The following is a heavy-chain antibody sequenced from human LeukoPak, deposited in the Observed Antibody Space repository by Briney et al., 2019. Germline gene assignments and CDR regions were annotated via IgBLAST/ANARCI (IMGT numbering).Heavy chain of an antibody. J-gene: IGHJ2*01. V-gene: IGHV3-48*03. D-gene: IGHD3-10*02. CDR2: ISSSGSSI. CDR1: GFXFSSYE. Sequence: GGSLRLSCAASGFXFSSYEMNWVRQAPGKGLEWVSYISSSGSSIYYADSVEGRFTISRDNAKNSLYVQMNSLRAGDTAVYYCARDDVLSLGISFDLWGRGTLVTVSS. CDR3: ARDDVLSLGISFDL.